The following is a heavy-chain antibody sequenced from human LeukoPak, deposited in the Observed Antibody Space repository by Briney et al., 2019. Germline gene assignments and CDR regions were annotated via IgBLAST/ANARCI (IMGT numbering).Heavy chain of an antibody. Sequence: SETLSVTCTVSGGSVSSYYWSWIRRPPGKGLGWIGYIYYSGSTNYNPSLKSRVTISVDTSKNQFSLKLSSVTAADTAVYYCARDNGFADTAPFDPWGQGTLVTVSS. CDR2: IYYSGST. D-gene: IGHD5-18*01. CDR3: ARDNGFADTAPFDP. J-gene: IGHJ5*02. V-gene: IGHV4-59*02. CDR1: GGSVSSYY.